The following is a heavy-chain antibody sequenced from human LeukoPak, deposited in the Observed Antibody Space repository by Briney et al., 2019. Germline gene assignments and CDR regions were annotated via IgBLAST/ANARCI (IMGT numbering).Heavy chain of an antibody. CDR3: AREEGIAAAGPQLDY. V-gene: IGHV4-34*01. J-gene: IGHJ4*02. Sequence: SETLSLTCAVYGVSFSGYYWSWVRQPPGKGLEWIGEINHSGSTNYNPSLKSRVTISVDTSKNQFSLKLSSVTAADTAVYYCAREEGIAAAGPQLDYWGQGTLVTVSS. D-gene: IGHD6-13*01. CDR1: GVSFSGYY. CDR2: INHSGST.